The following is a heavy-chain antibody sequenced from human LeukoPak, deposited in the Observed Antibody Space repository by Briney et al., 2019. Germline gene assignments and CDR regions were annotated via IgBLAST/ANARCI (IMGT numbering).Heavy chain of an antibody. D-gene: IGHD5-24*01. J-gene: IGHJ4*02. CDR1: GGSFSGYY. CDR2: INHSGST. V-gene: IGHV4-34*01. Sequence: PSETLSLTCAVYGGSFSGYYWSWIRQPPGKGLEWIGEINHSGSTNYNPSLKSRVTIAVDTSKNQFSLKLRSVTAADTAVYYCARDPPRETLDFDYWGQGTLVTVSS. CDR3: ARDPPRETLDFDY.